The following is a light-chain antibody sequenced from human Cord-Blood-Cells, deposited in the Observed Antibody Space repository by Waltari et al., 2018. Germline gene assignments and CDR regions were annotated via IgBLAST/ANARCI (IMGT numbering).Light chain of an antibody. CDR3: FSYAGSSSLYV. CDR1: SSDVGRYNL. J-gene: IGLJ1*01. Sequence: QSALTQPASVSGSPGQSITISCTGTSSDVGRYNLVSWYQQHPSKAPKLTIYEGSKRPAGVPSRFSCAKSGNTASLAISGLQAYDKAYYYSFSYAGSSSLYVYGTGTKVTVL. V-gene: IGLV2-23*01. CDR2: EGS.